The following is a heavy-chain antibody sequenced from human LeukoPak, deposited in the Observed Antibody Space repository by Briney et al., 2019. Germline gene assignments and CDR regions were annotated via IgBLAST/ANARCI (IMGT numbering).Heavy chain of an antibody. V-gene: IGHV4-4*07. D-gene: IGHD2-2*01. CDR1: GGSISSYC. CDR3: ARERAKKDIVVVPAAPGRVNWFDP. CDR2: IYTSGST. J-gene: IGHJ5*02. Sequence: PSETLSLTCTVSGGSISSYCWNWVRQSPGKGLEWIGRIYTSGSTNYNPSLKSRVTMSVDTSKNQFSLKLSSVTAADTAVYYCARERAKKDIVVVPAAPGRVNWFDPWGQGTLVTVSS.